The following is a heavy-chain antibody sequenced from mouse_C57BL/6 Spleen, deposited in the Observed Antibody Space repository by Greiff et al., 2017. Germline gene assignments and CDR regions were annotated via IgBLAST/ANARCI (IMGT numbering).Heavy chain of an antibody. CDR1: GYTFTSYG. V-gene: IGHV1-81*01. CDR2: IYPRSGNT. D-gene: IGHD2-4*01. Sequence: VNLVESGAELARPGASVKLSCKASGYTFTSYGISWVKQRTGQGLEWIGEIYPRSGNTYYNEKFKGKATLTADKSSSTAYMELRSLTSEDSAVYFCARGGVYDYDGYFDVWGTGTTVTVSS. CDR3: ARGGVYDYDGYFDV. J-gene: IGHJ1*03.